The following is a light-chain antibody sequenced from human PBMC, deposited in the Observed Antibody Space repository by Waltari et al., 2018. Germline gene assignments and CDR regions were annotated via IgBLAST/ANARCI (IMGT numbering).Light chain of an antibody. V-gene: IGKV3-20*01. CDR3: QQYGIAPLS. CDR2: ATS. Sequence: EIVLTQSPGTLSFSPGERATLSCGASQRVVNDLIAWYQLRPGQAPRLLIFATSTRATGIPDRFSGSGSGTDFTLTISSREPDDCALYYYQQYGIAPLSFGGGTKVEIK. J-gene: IGKJ4*01. CDR1: QRVVNDL.